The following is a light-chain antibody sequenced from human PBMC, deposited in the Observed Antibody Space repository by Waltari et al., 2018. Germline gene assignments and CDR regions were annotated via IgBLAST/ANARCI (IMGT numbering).Light chain of an antibody. CDR3: LSRDTTSTRV. CDR1: SLRRDY. V-gene: IGLV3-19*01. Sequence: SSELTQDPAVSVALGQTVSITCQGGSLRRDYASWYQQRPGQAPILILYGQDNRPSGIPDRFSGSTSGNTASLTITGAQAEDEADYYCLSRDTTSTRVFGGGTRLTV. J-gene: IGLJ3*02. CDR2: GQD.